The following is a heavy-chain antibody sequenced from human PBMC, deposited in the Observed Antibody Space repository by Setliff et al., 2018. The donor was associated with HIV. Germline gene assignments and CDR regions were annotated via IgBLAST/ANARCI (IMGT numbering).Heavy chain of an antibody. CDR2: ITGSGDST. J-gene: IGHJ4*02. CDR1: GFTFSSYA. Sequence: GGSLRLSCAASGFTFSSYAMTWVRQAPGKGLEWVSSITGSGDSTYYANSVKGRFAISRDSSKNTLSLQMSSLRAEDTALYYCATGGMAAAGPGGGQGTLVTVSS. V-gene: IGHV3-23*01. D-gene: IGHD6-13*01. CDR3: ATGGMAAAGPG.